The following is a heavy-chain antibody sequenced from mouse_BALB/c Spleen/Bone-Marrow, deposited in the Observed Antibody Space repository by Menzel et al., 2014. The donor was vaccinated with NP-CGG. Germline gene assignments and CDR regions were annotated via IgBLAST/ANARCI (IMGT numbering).Heavy chain of an antibody. CDR2: INPYNDGT. D-gene: IGHD2-2*01. CDR1: GYTFTSYV. CDR3: ARREDGYGTFYWYLDV. V-gene: IGHV1-14*01. J-gene: IGHJ1*01. Sequence: EVQLQQSGPELVKPGASVKMSCKASGYTFTSYVMHWVKQKPGQGLEWIGYINPYNDGTKYNEKFKGKATLTSDKSSSTAYMELSSLTSEDSAVYYCARREDGYGTFYWYLDVWGAGTTVTVSS.